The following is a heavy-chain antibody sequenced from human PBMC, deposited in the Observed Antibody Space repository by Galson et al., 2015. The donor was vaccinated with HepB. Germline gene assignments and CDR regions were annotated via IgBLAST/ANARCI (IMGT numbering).Heavy chain of an antibody. V-gene: IGHV3-72*01. Sequence: PRLSCAASGFIFGDYYMHWVRQPPGRGLEWVGHIRNKANGYTTKYAASVKGRSSISRDDSEKTLFLEMNSLKTEDTAMYYCVRPSLELELLPDCCFDLWGRGTLVTVSS. CDR1: GFIFGDYY. CDR3: VRPSLELELLPDCCFDL. CDR2: IRNKANGYTT. D-gene: IGHD2-15*01. J-gene: IGHJ2*01.